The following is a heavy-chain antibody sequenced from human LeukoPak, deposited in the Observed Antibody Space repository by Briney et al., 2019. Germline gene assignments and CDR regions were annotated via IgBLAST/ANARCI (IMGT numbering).Heavy chain of an antibody. CDR2: ISGSGGRT. D-gene: IGHD6-19*01. J-gene: IGHJ4*02. CDR3: AKLPVAGLYFDY. Sequence: GGSLRLSCAASGFTFSSYAMTWVRQAPGKGLEWVSAISGSGGRTYYVDSVKGRFTISRDNSKNTLYLQMNSLRVEDTAAYYCAKLPVAGLYFDYWGQRTLVTVSS. CDR1: GFTFSSYA. V-gene: IGHV3-23*01.